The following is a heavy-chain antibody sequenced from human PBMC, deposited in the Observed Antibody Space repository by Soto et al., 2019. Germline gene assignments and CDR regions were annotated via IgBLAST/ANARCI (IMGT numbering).Heavy chain of an antibody. CDR1: GFTFSSYW. CDR2: IKQDGSEK. CDR3: ARAKGGYCTNGVCYKGNAFDI. J-gene: IGHJ3*02. V-gene: IGHV3-7*03. Sequence: GGSLRLSCAASGFTFSSYWMSWVRQAPGKGLEWVANIKQDGSEKYYVDSVKGRFTISRDNAKNSLYLQMNSLRAEDTAVYYCARAKGGYCTNGVCYKGNAFDIWGQGTMVTVSS. D-gene: IGHD2-8*01.